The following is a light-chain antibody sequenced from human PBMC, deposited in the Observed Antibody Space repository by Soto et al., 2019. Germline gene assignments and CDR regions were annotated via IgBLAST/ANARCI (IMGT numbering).Light chain of an antibody. J-gene: IGLJ2*01. CDR3: SSYTSSNNVI. Sequence: QSVLTQPASVSGSPGQSITISCTGTSSDVGSYNYVSWYQQHPGKVPTLMIYDVTNRPSGVSNRFSGSKSGNTASLTISGLQAEDEADYYCSSYTSSNNVIFGGGTKLTVL. CDR2: DVT. V-gene: IGLV2-14*03. CDR1: SSDVGSYNY.